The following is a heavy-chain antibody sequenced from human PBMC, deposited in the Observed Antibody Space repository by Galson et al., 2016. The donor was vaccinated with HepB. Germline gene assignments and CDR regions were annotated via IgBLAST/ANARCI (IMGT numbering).Heavy chain of an antibody. V-gene: IGHV3-11*05. CDR2: ISSRLPYT. CDR3: ARVGSYYDPVDY. CDR1: GFTFSDYF. J-gene: IGHJ4*02. Sequence: SLRLSCAASGFTFSDYFMTWFRQAPGKGLEWLSYISSRLPYTKYADSVRDRFTISSDNAKNSLYLQMNSLRAEDTAVYYCARVGSYYDPVDYWGQGTLVTVSS. D-gene: IGHD1-26*01.